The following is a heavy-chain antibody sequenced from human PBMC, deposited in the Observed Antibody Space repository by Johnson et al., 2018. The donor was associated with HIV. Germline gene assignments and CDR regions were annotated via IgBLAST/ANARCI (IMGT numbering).Heavy chain of an antibody. CDR3: ATGENLKWELRFVDAFDI. D-gene: IGHD1-26*01. CDR2: INWTGGSP. CDR1: GFTFDDYG. Sequence: LQLVESGGGVVRPWGSLRLSSAPSGFTFDDYGMSCVHQAPEEGLGCVSGINWTGGSPGYSDSVTGRFTISRDNAKNSLYLQMNSLRAEDTALYYCATGENLKWELRFVDAFDIWGQGTMVTVSS. J-gene: IGHJ3*02. V-gene: IGHV3-20*03.